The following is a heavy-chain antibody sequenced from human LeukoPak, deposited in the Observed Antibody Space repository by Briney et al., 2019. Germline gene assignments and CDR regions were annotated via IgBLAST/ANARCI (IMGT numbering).Heavy chain of an antibody. CDR2: IDCSSSYI. Sequence: GGSLRLSCAASGFTFSSYSMNWVRQAPGKGLEWVSSIDCSSSYIYYADSVKGRFTISRDNAKNSLYLQMNSLRAEDTAVYYCTKKGSRIAAAGPYFDYWGQGTLVTVSS. V-gene: IGHV3-21*01. CDR3: TKKGSRIAAAGPYFDY. D-gene: IGHD6-13*01. J-gene: IGHJ4*02. CDR1: GFTFSSYS.